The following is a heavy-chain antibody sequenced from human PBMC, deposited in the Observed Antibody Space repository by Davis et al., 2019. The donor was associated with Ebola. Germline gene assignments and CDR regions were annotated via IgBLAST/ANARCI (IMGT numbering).Heavy chain of an antibody. D-gene: IGHD1-26*01. V-gene: IGHV3-33*03. CDR2: IWYDGSNK. Sequence: GGSLRLSCAASGFTFSSYGMHWVRQTPGKGLEWVAVIWYDGSNKYYADSVKGRFTISRDNSKTTLYLQMNSLRAEDTAVYYCAKSDLGSRDAFDIWGQGTMVTVSP. CDR3: AKSDLGSRDAFDI. CDR1: GFTFSSYG. J-gene: IGHJ3*02.